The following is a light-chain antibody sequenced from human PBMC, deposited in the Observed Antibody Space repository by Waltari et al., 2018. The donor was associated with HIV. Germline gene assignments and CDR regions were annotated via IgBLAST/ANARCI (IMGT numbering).Light chain of an antibody. V-gene: IGLV1-51*02. CDR3: GTWDSSLSVGT. Sequence: QSVFTQPPSVSAAPGQTVTISCPGTSSNLGSNYVSWYQQFPGTAPTLLIFENHKRPSGISDRFSGSKSGTSATLGIIGLQTGDEADYYCGTWDSSLSVGTFGGGTKLTVL. J-gene: IGLJ3*02. CDR2: ENH. CDR1: SSNLGSNY.